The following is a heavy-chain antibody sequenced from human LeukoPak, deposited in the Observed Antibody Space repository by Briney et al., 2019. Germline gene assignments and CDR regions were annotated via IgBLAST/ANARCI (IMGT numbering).Heavy chain of an antibody. D-gene: IGHD1-26*01. J-gene: IGHJ4*02. CDR3: AKYGPQDSGSSHFDY. Sequence: PGGALRLSCAASGFTLSSYAMSWVRQAPGEGLEWVSAIRDSGSSTHYADSVKGRFTTSRDNSKNTLFLQMNSLRAEDTAIYYCAKYGPQDSGSSHFDYWGQGALVTVSS. CDR1: GFTLSSYA. CDR2: IRDSGSST. V-gene: IGHV3-23*01.